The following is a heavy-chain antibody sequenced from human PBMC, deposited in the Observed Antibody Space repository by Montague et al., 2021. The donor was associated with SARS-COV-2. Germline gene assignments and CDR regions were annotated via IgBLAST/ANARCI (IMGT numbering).Heavy chain of an antibody. CDR2: IYTSGST. Sequence: TLSLTCTVSGGSISSGSYYWSWIRQPAGKGLERIGRIYTSGSTNYNPSLKSRVTISVDTSKNQFSLKLSSVTAADTAVYYCARQPPPGYTKYYYDSLMDAWGQGTTVTVSS. J-gene: IGHJ6*02. CDR1: GGSISSGSYY. D-gene: IGHD1-1*01. V-gene: IGHV4-61*02. CDR3: ARQPPPGYTKYYYDSLMDA.